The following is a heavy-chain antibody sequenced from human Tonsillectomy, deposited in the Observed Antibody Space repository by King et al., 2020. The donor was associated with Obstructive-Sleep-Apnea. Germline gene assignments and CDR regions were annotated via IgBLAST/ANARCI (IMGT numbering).Heavy chain of an antibody. V-gene: IGHV4-59*08. J-gene: IGHJ2*01. Sequence: VQLQESGPGLVKSSETLSLTCTVSGGSISFYYWNWIRQPPGKGLEWIGYIYYSGSTNYNPSLKSRVALSVDTSKNQFSLKLNSVTAADTAVYYCASLDVRGDDDTRRKGYWFFDLWGRGTLVTVSS. D-gene: IGHD3-10*01. CDR1: GGSISFYY. CDR2: IYYSGST. CDR3: ASLDVRGDDDTRRKGYWFFDL.